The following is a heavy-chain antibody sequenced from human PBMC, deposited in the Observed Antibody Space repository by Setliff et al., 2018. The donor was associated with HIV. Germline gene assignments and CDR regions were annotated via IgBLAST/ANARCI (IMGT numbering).Heavy chain of an antibody. CDR1: GDSISNNNW. J-gene: IGHJ6*03. CDR2: IYHSGST. D-gene: IGHD6-19*01. Sequence: SETLSLTCAVSGDSISNNNWWSWVRQPPGKGLEWIGEIYHSGSTNYNPSLKSRVTISVDTSNNHFSLRLNSVTAADTAIYYCARQGAVTGLQYYYYYMDVWGKGTTVTVSS. V-gene: IGHV4-4*02. CDR3: ARQGAVTGLQYYYYYMDV.